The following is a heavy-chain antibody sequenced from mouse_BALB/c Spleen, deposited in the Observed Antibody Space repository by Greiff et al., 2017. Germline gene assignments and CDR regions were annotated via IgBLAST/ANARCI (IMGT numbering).Heavy chain of an antibody. V-gene: IGHV1S81*02. CDR1: GYTFTSYY. Sequence: QVQLQQSGAEPVKPGASVKLSCKASGYTFTSYYMYWVKQRPGQGLEWIGEINPSNGGTNFNEKFKSKATLTVDKSSSTAYMQLSSLTSEDSAVYYCTRYDYYYAMDYWGQGTSVTVSS. D-gene: IGHD2-4*01. CDR3: TRYDYYYAMDY. CDR2: INPSNGGT. J-gene: IGHJ4*01.